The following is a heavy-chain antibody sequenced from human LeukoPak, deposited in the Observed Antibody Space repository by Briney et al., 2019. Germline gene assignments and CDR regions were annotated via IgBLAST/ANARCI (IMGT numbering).Heavy chain of an antibody. CDR2: INPSDSYI. Sequence: GEFLKISCKGSGYSFASYWISWARQMPGKGLEWMGRINPSDSYIKYSPSFQGHVTISADKSIDTAYLQWISLKASDTAMYYCARMQRDYYYHGMDVWGQGTTVTVSS. D-gene: IGHD1-1*01. V-gene: IGHV5-10-1*01. CDR1: GYSFASYW. CDR3: ARMQRDYYYHGMDV. J-gene: IGHJ6*02.